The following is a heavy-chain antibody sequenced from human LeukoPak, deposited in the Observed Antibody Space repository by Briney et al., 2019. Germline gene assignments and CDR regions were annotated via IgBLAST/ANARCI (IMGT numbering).Heavy chain of an antibody. D-gene: IGHD2-2*02. Sequence: SETLSLTCTVSGVSISSSNSYWGWIRQPPGKGLEWIGSIYYSGNTYYNASLKSQVTISVDTSKNQFSLKLSSVTAADTAVYYCARRESNSWYRFYYFHHIDGWGKGNHGHRLL. V-gene: IGHV4-39*07. CDR3: ARRESNSWYRFYYFHHIDG. CDR2: IYYSGNT. J-gene: IGHJ6*03. CDR1: GVSISSSNSY.